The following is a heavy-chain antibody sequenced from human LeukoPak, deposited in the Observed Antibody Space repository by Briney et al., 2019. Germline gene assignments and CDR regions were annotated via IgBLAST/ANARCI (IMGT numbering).Heavy chain of an antibody. Sequence: KPGGSLRLSCAASGFKFSDYYMSWIRQAPGKGLEWVSYISRSGSTIYYAESVKGRFTISRDNAKNSVYLQMNSLRAEDTAVYYCASGRYDFWSGYYRDWGQGTLVTVSS. CDR3: ASGRYDFWSGYYRD. V-gene: IGHV3-11*04. CDR1: GFKFSDYY. CDR2: ISRSGSTI. D-gene: IGHD3-3*01. J-gene: IGHJ4*02.